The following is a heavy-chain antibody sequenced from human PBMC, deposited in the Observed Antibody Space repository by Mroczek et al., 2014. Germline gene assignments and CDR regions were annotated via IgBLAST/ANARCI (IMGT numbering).Heavy chain of an antibody. D-gene: IGHD1-7*01. CDR1: GYSFTSYW. Sequence: VQLVQSGAEVKKPGESLKISCKGSGYSFTSYWIGWVRQMPGKGLEWMGIIYPGDSDTRYSPSFQGQVTISADKSISTAYLQWSSLKASDTAMYYCARQEGLELGFPLTENAFDIWGQGTMVTVSS. V-gene: IGHV5-51*01. CDR2: IYPGDSDT. J-gene: IGHJ3*02. CDR3: ARQEGLELGFPLTENAFDI.